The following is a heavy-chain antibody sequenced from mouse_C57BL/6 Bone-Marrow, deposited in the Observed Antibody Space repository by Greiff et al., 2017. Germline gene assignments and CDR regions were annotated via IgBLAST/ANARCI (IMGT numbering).Heavy chain of an antibody. CDR3: ASPHYYVYDGSY. J-gene: IGHJ3*01. V-gene: IGHV1-81*01. D-gene: IGHD2-2*01. CDR2: IYPRSGNT. CDR1: GYTFTSYG. Sequence: QVQLKQSGAELARPGASVKLSCKASGYTFTSYGISWVKQRTGQGLEWIGEIYPRSGNTYYNEKFKGKATLTADKSSSTAYMELRSLTSEDSAVYFCASPHYYVYDGSYWGQGTLVTVSA.